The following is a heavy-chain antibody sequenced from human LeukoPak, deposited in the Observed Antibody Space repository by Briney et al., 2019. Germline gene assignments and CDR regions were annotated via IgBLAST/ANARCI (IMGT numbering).Heavy chain of an antibody. CDR1: GFTFSSYG. J-gene: IGHJ4*02. CDR2: ISYDRSNK. CDR3: AKGDYGDYGVFDY. V-gene: IGHV3-30*18. Sequence: GRSLRLSCAASGFTFSSYGMHWVRQAPGKGLEWVAVISYDRSNKYYADSVKGRFTISRDNSKNTLYLQMNSLRAEDTAVYYCAKGDYGDYGVFDYWGQGTLVTVSS. D-gene: IGHD4-17*01.